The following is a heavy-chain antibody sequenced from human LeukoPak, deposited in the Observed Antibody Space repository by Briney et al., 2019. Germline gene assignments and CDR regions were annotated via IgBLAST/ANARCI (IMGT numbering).Heavy chain of an antibody. V-gene: IGHV4-31*03. D-gene: IGHD4-17*01. J-gene: IGHJ4*02. Sequence: SETLSLTCTVSGGSISSGGYYWSWIRQHPGKGLEWIGYIYSSGSTYYNPSLKRRVTISVDTSKNQFSLKLSSVTAADTAVYYCARADYGDRTEIDYWGQGTLVTVSS. CDR2: IYSSGST. CDR3: ARADYGDRTEIDY. CDR1: GGSISSGGYY.